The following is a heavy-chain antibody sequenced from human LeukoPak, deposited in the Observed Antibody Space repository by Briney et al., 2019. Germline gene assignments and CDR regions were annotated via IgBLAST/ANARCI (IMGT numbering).Heavy chain of an antibody. CDR2: IYHSGGA. CDR3: AYNRDFALDN. J-gene: IGHJ4*02. D-gene: IGHD1-14*01. CDR1: GVPIASHSW. V-gene: IGHV4/OR15-8*01. Sequence: SETLSLTCAVSGVPIASHSWWSWVRQPPGKGLEWIGEIYHSGGANYKPSLKSRVTMSVDTSNNHFSLRLTSVTAADTAVYFCAYNRDFALDNWGQGTLVTVSS.